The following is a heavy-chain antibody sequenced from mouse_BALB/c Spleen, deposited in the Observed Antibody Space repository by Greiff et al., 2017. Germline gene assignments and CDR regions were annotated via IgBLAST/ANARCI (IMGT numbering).Heavy chain of an antibody. J-gene: IGHJ4*01. D-gene: IGHD2-4*01. Sequence: EVKVVESGGGLVKPGGSLKLSCAASGFAFSSYDMSWVRQTPEKRLEWVAYISSGGGSTYYPDTVKGRFTISRDNAKNTLYLQMSSLKSEDTAMYYCARSEGITTGGYAMDYWGQGTSVTVSS. V-gene: IGHV5-12-1*01. CDR2: ISSGGGST. CDR1: GFAFSSYD. CDR3: ARSEGITTGGYAMDY.